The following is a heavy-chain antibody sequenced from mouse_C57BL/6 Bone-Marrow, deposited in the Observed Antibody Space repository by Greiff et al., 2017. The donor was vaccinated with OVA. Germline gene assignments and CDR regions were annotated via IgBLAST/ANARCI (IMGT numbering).Heavy chain of an antibody. CDR2: ISNGGGST. D-gene: IGHD1-1*01. V-gene: IGHV5-12*01. J-gene: IGHJ1*03. CDR3: ARPSSSWYFDV. CDR1: GFTFSDYY. Sequence: EVMLVESGGGLVQPGGSLKLSCAASGFTFSDYYMYWVRQTPEKRLEWVAYISNGGGSTYYPDTVKGRFTISRDNAKNTLYLQMSSLKSEDTAMYYCARPSSSWYFDVWGTGTTVTVSS.